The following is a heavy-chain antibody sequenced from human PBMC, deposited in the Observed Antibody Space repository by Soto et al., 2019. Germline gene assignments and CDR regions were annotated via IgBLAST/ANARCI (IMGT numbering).Heavy chain of an antibody. CDR2: IYYSGST. J-gene: IGHJ4*02. V-gene: IGHV4-59*01. Sequence: PSETLSLTCTVSGGSISSYYWSWIRQPPGKGLEWIGYIYYSGSTNYNPSLKSRVTISVDTSKNQFSLKLSSVTAADTAVYYCARDTGGQTFDYWGQGTLVTVSS. CDR1: GGSISSYY. CDR3: ARDTGGQTFDY. D-gene: IGHD2-8*02.